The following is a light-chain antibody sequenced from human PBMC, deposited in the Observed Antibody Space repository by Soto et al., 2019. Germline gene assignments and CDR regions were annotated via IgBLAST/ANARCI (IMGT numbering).Light chain of an antibody. V-gene: IGKV1-33*01. CDR1: QSISSW. CDR2: ATS. J-gene: IGKJ3*01. Sequence: DIQMTQSPSTLSASVGDRVTIACRASQSISSWLAWCQQRPGEAPKLLIYATSNLEPGVPSRFSGRQSGTDFILSISSLQPEDVGTYYCQQSDNLPDFTFGPGTKVNI. CDR3: QQSDNLPDFT.